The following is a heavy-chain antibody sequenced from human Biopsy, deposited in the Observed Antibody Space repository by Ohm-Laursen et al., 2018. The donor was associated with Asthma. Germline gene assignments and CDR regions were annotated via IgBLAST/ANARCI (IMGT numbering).Heavy chain of an antibody. Sequence: GTLSLTCSLSSGSGGYMRSGNYYWGWIRQPPGKGLEWIGSIYYSGSTYYNPSLESRVTVSADTKKNQFSQKLTSVTAADTAVYYCVRGSSSWHHGPFHCYYGLDVWGQGTTATVSS. J-gene: IGHJ6*02. CDR2: IYYSGST. V-gene: IGHV4-39*01. CDR1: SGSGGYMRSGNYY. D-gene: IGHD6-13*01. CDR3: VRGSSSWHHGPFHCYYGLDV.